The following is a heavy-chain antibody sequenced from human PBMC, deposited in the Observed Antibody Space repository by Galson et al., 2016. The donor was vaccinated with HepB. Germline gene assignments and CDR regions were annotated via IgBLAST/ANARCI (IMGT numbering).Heavy chain of an antibody. CDR2: INHSGDP. Sequence: SETLSLTCAVYGGSFSGYFWSWIRQPPGKGLEWIGEINHSGDPNYNPSLKSRVTISVDTSQNHFSLKMSSVTAADTAVYYCARGVGSTNHNWFDPWGQGTLVTVSS. V-gene: IGHV4-34*01. CDR3: ARGVGSTNHNWFDP. CDR1: GGSFSGYF. D-gene: IGHD1-26*01. J-gene: IGHJ5*02.